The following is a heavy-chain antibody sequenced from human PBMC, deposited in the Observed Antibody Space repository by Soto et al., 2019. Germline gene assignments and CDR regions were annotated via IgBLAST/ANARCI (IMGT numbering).Heavy chain of an antibody. J-gene: IGHJ4*02. D-gene: IGHD3-3*01. V-gene: IGHV4-39*01. CDR3: ARGRITIFGVVTRFDY. Sequence: SETLSLTCTVSGGSISSSSYYWGWIRQPPGKGLEWIGSIYYSGSTYYNPSLKSRVTISVDTSKNQFSLMLSSVTAADTAVYYCARGRITIFGVVTRFDYWGQGTLVTVSS. CDR2: IYYSGST. CDR1: GGSISSSSYY.